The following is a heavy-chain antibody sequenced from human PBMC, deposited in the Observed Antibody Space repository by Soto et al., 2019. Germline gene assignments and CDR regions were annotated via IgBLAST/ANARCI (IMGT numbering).Heavy chain of an antibody. D-gene: IGHD3-3*01. CDR3: EREVEWLLSQGAFDI. CDR2: ISAYNGNT. CDR1: GYTFTSYG. Sequence: SVEVSCKASGYTFTSYGISWVRQAPVQGLEWMGWISAYNGNTNYAQKLQGRVTMTTDTSTSTAYMELRSLRSDDTAAYYCEREVEWLLSQGAFDIWGQGTMVTV. V-gene: IGHV1-18*01. J-gene: IGHJ3*02.